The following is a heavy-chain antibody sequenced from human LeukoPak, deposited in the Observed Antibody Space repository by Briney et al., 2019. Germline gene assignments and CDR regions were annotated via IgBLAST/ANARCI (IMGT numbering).Heavy chain of an antibody. J-gene: IGHJ6*03. CDR2: IIPIFGTA. CDR1: GGTFSSYA. Sequence: SVKVSCKASGGTFSSYAISWVRQAPGQGLEWMGGIIPIFGTANYAQKFQGRVTITADKSTSTAYMELSSLRSEDTAVYYCARQVATKHYYYYYMDVWGKGTTVTVSS. CDR3: ARQVATKHYYYYYMDV. V-gene: IGHV1-69*06. D-gene: IGHD5-12*01.